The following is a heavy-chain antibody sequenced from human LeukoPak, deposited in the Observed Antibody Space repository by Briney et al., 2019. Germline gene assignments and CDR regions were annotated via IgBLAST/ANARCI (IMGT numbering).Heavy chain of an antibody. CDR1: GFTFSSYA. V-gene: IGHV3-23*01. CDR2: ISGSGGST. D-gene: IGHD6-13*01. CDR3: ANSYSSSWTYYFDY. Sequence: GGSLRLSCAASGFTFSSYAMSWVRQAPGKGLEWVSAISGSGGSTYYADSVKGRFTISRDNSKNTLYLQMNSLRAEDTAVYYCANSYSSSWTYYFDYWGQGTLVTVSS. J-gene: IGHJ4*02.